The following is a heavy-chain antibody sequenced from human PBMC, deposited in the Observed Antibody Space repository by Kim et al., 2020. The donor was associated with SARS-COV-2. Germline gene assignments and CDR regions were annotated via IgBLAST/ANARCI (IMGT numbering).Heavy chain of an antibody. CDR2: ISGDGGST. Sequence: GGSLRLSCAASGFTFDDYAMHWVRQAPGKGLEWVSLISGDGGSTYYADSVKGRFTISRDNSKNSLYLQMNSLRTEDTALYYCAKSRGYGSGSYLPDYWGQGTLVTVSS. J-gene: IGHJ4*02. D-gene: IGHD3-10*01. CDR3: AKSRGYGSGSYLPDY. V-gene: IGHV3-43*02. CDR1: GFTFDDYA.